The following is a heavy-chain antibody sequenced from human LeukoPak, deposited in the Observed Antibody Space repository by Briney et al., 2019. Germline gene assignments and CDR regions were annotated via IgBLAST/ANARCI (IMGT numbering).Heavy chain of an antibody. Sequence: SETLSLTXAVSGYSISSGYYWGWIRQPPGKGLEWIGSIYHSGTTYYNPSRKSRVTISVDTSKNQFSLKLSSVTAADTAVYYCARRGFGRYSYEGYWGQGTLVTVSS. CDR2: IYHSGTT. V-gene: IGHV4-38-2*01. CDR3: ARRGFGRYSYEGY. CDR1: GYSISSGYY. D-gene: IGHD5-18*01. J-gene: IGHJ4*02.